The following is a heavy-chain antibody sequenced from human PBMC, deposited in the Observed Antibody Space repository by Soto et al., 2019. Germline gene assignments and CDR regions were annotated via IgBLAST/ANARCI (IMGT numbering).Heavy chain of an antibody. CDR2: IYYSGCT. V-gene: IGHV4-61*01. D-gene: IGHD4-4*01. Sequence: PSETLSLTCTVSGGSVSSGSYYWSWIRQPPGKGLEWIGYIYYSGCTNYNPSLKSRVTISVDTSKNQFSLKLSSVTAADTAVYYCARAPKRNSHFDYWGQGTLVTVSS. J-gene: IGHJ4*02. CDR3: ARAPKRNSHFDY. CDR1: GGSVSSGSYY.